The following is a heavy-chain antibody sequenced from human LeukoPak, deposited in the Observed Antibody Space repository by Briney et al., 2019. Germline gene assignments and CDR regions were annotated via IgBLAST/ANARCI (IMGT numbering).Heavy chain of an antibody. CDR2: TSGSGDGA. CDR3: AKLRDFFDSSGQFDY. J-gene: IGHJ4*02. D-gene: IGHD3-22*01. CDR1: GFTFSSYA. V-gene: IGHV3-23*01. Sequence: GGSLRLSCAASGFTFSSYAMSWVRQAPGKGLEWVSATSGSGDGAFYADSVKGRFTISRDNSKNTLYLQMNSLRAEDTAIYYCAKLRDFFDSSGQFDYWGKGTLVTVSS.